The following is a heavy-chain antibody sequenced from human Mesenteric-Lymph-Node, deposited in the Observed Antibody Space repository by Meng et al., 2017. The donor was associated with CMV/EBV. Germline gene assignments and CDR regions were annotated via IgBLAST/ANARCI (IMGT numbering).Heavy chain of an antibody. J-gene: IGHJ6*02. CDR2: INPNSGGT. CDR3: AREEPGGYYYYGMDV. D-gene: IGHD1-1*01. V-gene: IGHV1-2*02. Sequence: ASVKVSCKASGYTFTGYYMHWVRQAPGQGLEWMGWINPNSGGTNYAQKFQGRVTMTRDTSISTAYMELSRLRSDDTAVYYCAREEPGGYYYYGMDVWGQGTTVTV. CDR1: GYTFTGYY.